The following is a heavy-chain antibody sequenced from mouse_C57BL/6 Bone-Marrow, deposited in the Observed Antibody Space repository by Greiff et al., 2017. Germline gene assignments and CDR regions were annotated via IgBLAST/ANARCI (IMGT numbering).Heavy chain of an antibody. V-gene: IGHV1-59*01. CDR3: ARDYSNYPWFAY. CDR2: IDPSDSYT. D-gene: IGHD2-5*01. J-gene: IGHJ3*01. Sequence: QVQLQQPGAELVRPGTSVKLSCKASGYTFTSYWMHWVKQRPGQGLEWIGVIDPSDSYTNYNQKFKGKATLTVDTSSSTAYMQLSSLTSEDSAVYCCARDYSNYPWFAYWGQGTLVTVSA. CDR1: GYTFTSYW.